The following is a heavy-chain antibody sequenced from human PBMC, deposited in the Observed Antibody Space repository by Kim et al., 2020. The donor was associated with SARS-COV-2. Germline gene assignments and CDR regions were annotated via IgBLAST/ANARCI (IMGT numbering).Heavy chain of an antibody. D-gene: IGHD2-15*01. V-gene: IGHV5-10-1*01. J-gene: IGHJ4*02. Sequence: SPSFQGHVTISADKSISTAYLQWSSLKASDTAMYYCARHGFRWSGPGGDYWGQGTLVTVSS. CDR3: ARHGFRWSGPGGDY.